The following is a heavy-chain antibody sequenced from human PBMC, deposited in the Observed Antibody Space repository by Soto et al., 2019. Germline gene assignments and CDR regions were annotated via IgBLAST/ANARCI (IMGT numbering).Heavy chain of an antibody. V-gene: IGHV3-23*01. CDR3: ARRGSGSYYDY. CDR2: ISGSGGST. D-gene: IGHD1-26*01. J-gene: IGHJ4*02. Sequence: EVQLLESGGGLVQPGGSLRLSCAASGFTFSSYAMRWVRQAPGKGLGWVSAISGSGGSTYYADSVKGRFTISRDNYKNTLYLQMNSLRAEDTAVYYCARRGSGSYYDYWGQGTLVTVSS. CDR1: GFTFSSYA.